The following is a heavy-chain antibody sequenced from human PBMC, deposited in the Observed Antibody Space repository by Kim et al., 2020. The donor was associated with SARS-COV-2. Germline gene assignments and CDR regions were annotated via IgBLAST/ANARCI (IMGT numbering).Heavy chain of an antibody. CDR2: SA. D-gene: IGHD1-26*01. J-gene: IGHJ3*02. Sequence: SAKYADSVKGRFTISRDNAKNTLYLQMNNLRPEDAAVYYCARYSGSAFDIWGQGTMVSVSS. CDR3: ARYSGSAFDI. V-gene: IGHV3-74*01.